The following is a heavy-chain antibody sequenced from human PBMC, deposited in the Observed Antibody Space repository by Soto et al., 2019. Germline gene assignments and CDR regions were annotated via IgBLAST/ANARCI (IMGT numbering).Heavy chain of an antibody. CDR2: IYSGGTT. V-gene: IGHV3-66*01. CDR3: ARGGSGSDWDYYGMDV. Sequence: EVQLVESGGGLVQPGGSLRLSCAGSALTASKNYMSWVRQPPGKGLEWVSVIYSGGTTYYADSVKDRFSISRDNSTSTLYLQRDNLRAGDTAVYYCARGGSGSDWDYYGMDVWGQGTTVTVSS. CDR1: ALTASKNY. J-gene: IGHJ6*02. D-gene: IGHD3-10*01.